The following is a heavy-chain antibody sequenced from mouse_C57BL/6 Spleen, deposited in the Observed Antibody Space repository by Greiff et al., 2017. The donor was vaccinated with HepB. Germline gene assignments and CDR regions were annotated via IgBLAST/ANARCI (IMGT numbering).Heavy chain of an antibody. V-gene: IGHV14-1*01. CDR2: IDPEDGDT. J-gene: IGHJ2*01. CDR1: GFNIKDYY. D-gene: IGHD1-1*01. Sequence: EVKLQQSGAELVRPGASVKLSCTASGFNIKDYYMHWVKQRPEQGLEWIGRIDPEDGDTDYATKFKGKATLTADTSSNTAYLQLSSLTSEDTAVYYCTLFITTAWDYWGQGTTLTVSS. CDR3: TLFITTAWDY.